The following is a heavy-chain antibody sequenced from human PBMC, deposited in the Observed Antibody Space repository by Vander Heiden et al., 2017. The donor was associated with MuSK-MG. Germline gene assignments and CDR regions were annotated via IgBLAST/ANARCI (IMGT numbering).Heavy chain of an antibody. CDR2: SRNKVNDYST. J-gene: IGHJ4*02. Sequence: VESGGALLQPGGSLRLSCEGSGFIPSDHYIDWVRQAPGKGLEWIGRSRNKVNDYSTDYATSVKGRFVISRDDSKNSVYLQMSSLKVEDTAVYFCARGKVATAGVFDHWGQGTLMTVST. CDR3: ARGKVATAGVFDH. CDR1: GFIPSDHY. V-gene: IGHV3-72*01. D-gene: IGHD5-12*01.